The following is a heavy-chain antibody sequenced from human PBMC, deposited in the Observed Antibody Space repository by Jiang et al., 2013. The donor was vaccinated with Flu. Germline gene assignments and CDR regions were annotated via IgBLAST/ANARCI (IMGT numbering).Heavy chain of an antibody. CDR2: ISSSGSTI. J-gene: IGHJ4*02. Sequence: YISSSGSTIYYADSVKGRFTISRDNAKNSLYLQMNSLRAEDTAVYYCARVDGGSYYYFDYWGQGTLVTVSS. V-gene: IGHV3-48*03. D-gene: IGHD1-26*01. CDR3: ARVDGGSYYYFDY.